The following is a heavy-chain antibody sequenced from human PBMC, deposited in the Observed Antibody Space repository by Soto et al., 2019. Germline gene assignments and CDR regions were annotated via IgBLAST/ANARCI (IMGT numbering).Heavy chain of an antibody. V-gene: IGHV3-23*01. Sequence: GGSLRLSCTVSGFTFSSYAMTWVRQAPGKGLEWVSAISGSGGSTYYADSVKGRFTISRDNSKNTLYLQMNSLRAEDTAVYYCAMEVYGWFDPWGQGTLVTVSS. CDR2: ISGSGGST. CDR3: AMEVYGWFDP. J-gene: IGHJ5*02. CDR1: GFTFSSYA. D-gene: IGHD2-8*02.